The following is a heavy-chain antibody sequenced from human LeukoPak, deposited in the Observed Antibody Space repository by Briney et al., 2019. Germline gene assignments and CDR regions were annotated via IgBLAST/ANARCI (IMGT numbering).Heavy chain of an antibody. CDR3: AKSGSLYRNSPFDY. CDR1: VPSFGYS. J-gene: IGHJ4*02. D-gene: IGHD2-15*01. V-gene: IGHV3-9*02. CDR2: ISGNSGSI. Sequence: GGAPRPFSGTFCVPSFGYSQRWGRRTPGEGVGGGFGISGNSGSIGYADSVKGRFTISRDNAKNSLYLQMNSLRAEDTALYYCAKSGSLYRNSPFDYWGQGTLVTVSS.